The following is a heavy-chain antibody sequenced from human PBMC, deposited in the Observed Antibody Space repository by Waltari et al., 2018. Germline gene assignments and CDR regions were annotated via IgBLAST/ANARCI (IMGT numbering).Heavy chain of an antibody. CDR2: ISSGSGTI. CDR3: VRARWYDV. CDR1: GFTFSTYY. J-gene: IGHJ6*02. D-gene: IGHD2-15*01. V-gene: IGHV3-48*02. Sequence: EVQLVESGGGLVQRGGSLRLSCAASGFTFSTYYMNWVRQAPGKGLEWVSYISSGSGTIDYADSVKGRFTISRDNAKNSLYLQMNSLRDEDTAVYYCVRARWYDVWGQGTTVTVSS.